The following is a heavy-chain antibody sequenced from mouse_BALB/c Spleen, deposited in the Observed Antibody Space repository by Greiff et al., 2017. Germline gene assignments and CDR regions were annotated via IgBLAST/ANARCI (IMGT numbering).Heavy chain of an antibody. CDR1: GYTFTSYW. V-gene: IGHV1-5*01. CDR3: TRLLRPLDGYFDV. J-gene: IGHJ1*01. CDR2: IYPGNSDT. Sequence: EVKLQQSGTVLARPGASVKMSCKASGYTFTSYWMHWVKQRPGQGLEWIGAIYPGNSDTSYNQKFKGKAKLTAVTSTSTAYMELSSLTNEDSAVYYCTRLLRPLDGYFDVWGAGTTVTVSS. D-gene: IGHD1-2*01.